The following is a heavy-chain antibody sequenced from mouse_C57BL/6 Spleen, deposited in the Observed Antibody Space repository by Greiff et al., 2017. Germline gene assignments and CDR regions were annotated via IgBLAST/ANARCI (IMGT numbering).Heavy chain of an antibody. Sequence: EVQVEESGGGLVKPGGSLTLTCAASGFTFSDYGMHWVRQTPEKGLEWVAYISSGSSTIYYADTVKGRFIISRDTAMNTLFLQMTSLSSEDTAMYYCARFYYGSNYRYFDVWGTGTTVTVSS. J-gene: IGHJ1*03. CDR2: ISSGSSTI. CDR3: ARFYYGSNYRYFDV. V-gene: IGHV5-17*01. CDR1: GFTFSDYG. D-gene: IGHD1-1*01.